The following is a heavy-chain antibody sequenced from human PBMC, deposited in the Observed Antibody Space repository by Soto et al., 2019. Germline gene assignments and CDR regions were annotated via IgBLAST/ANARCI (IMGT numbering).Heavy chain of an antibody. J-gene: IGHJ6*02. D-gene: IGHD6-6*01. CDR1: GGSISSGGYY. Sequence: QVQLQESGPGLVKPSQTLSLTCTVSGGSISSGGYYWSWIRQHPGKGLEWIGYIYYSGSTYYNPSLKSRVTISVDTSKNQFSLKLSSVTAADTAVYYCARSRGSSSSRYYYYCMDVWGQGTTVTVSS. CDR3: ARSRGSSSSRYYYYCMDV. V-gene: IGHV4-31*03. CDR2: IYYSGST.